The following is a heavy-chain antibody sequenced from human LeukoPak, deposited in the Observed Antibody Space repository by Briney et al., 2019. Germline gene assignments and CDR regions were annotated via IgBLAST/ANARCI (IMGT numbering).Heavy chain of an antibody. CDR2: IYYSGST. Sequence: SETLSLTCTVSGGSLSSYYWSWIRQPPGKGLEWIGYIYYSGSTNYNPSLKSRVTISVDTSKNQFSLKLSSVTAADTAVYYCARPRKDSSGWYNFDYWGQGTLVTVSS. J-gene: IGHJ4*02. D-gene: IGHD6-19*01. CDR1: GGSLSSYY. CDR3: ARPRKDSSGWYNFDY. V-gene: IGHV4-59*01.